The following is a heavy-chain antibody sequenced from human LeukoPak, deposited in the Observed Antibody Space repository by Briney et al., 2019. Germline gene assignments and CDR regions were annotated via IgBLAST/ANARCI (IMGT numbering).Heavy chain of an antibody. V-gene: IGHV1-69*05. J-gene: IGHJ4*02. D-gene: IGHD3-22*01. CDR2: IIPIFGTA. Sequence: SVKVSCKASGGTFSSYAISWVRQAPGQGLEWMGGIIPIFGTANYAQKFQGRVTITTDESTSTAYMELSSLRSEDTAVYYRARVNLDRDSSGFAFDYWGQGTLVTVSS. CDR1: GGTFSSYA. CDR3: ARVNLDRDSSGFAFDY.